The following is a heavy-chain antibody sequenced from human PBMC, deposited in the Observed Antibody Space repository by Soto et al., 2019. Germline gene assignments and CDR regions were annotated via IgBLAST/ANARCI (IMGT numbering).Heavy chain of an antibody. D-gene: IGHD6-13*01. CDR3: AKSGYRSSSSYGMDV. J-gene: IGHJ6*02. V-gene: IGHV3-23*01. CDR2: ISGSGDST. CDR1: EFTFSSYA. Sequence: EVQLLESGGGLVQPGGSLRLSCAASEFTFSSYAVSWVRQAPGKGLEWVSGISGSGDSTWYADSVRGRFTISRDNSKNTLYLQMNSLRVEDTAVYSCAKSGYRSSSSYGMDVWGPGTTVAVSS.